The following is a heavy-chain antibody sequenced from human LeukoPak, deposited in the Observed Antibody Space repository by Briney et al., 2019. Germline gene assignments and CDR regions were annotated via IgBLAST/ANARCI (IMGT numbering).Heavy chain of an antibody. V-gene: IGHV1-69*05. CDR2: IIPIFGTA. CDR3: ANSRGYCTNGVCYSDAFDI. CDR1: GGTFSSYA. Sequence: PVKVSRKASGGTFSSYAISWVRQAPGQGLEWMGGIIPIFGTANYARKFQGRVTITTDESTSTAYMELSSLRSEDTAVYYCANSRGYCTNGVCYSDAFDIWGQGTMVTVSS. J-gene: IGHJ3*02. D-gene: IGHD2-8*01.